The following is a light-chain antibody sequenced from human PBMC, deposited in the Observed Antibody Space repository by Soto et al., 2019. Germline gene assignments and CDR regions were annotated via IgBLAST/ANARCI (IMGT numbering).Light chain of an antibody. Sequence: QSVLTQPASVSGSPGQSITISCTGTSSDVGGYNYVSWYQQHPGKAPKLMIYEVSNRPSGVSNRFSGSKSGNTASLTISGLQAEDEADYYCSSYTSSNWVFGGGTRSPS. V-gene: IGLV2-14*01. CDR3: SSYTSSNWV. CDR2: EVS. CDR1: SSDVGGYNY. J-gene: IGLJ3*02.